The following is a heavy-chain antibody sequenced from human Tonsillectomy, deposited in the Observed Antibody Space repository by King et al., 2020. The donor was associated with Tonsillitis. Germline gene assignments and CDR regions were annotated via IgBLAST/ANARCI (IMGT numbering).Heavy chain of an antibody. CDR3: ARRGYGYYYYMDV. Sequence: QLQESGPGLVKPSETLSLTCTVSGGSISSYYWSWIRQPPGKGLEWIGYIYYSGSTNYNPSLKSRVTISVDTSKNQFSLKLSSVTAADTAVYYCARRGYGYYYYMDVWGKGTTVTVSS. D-gene: IGHD5-18*01. CDR2: IYYSGST. CDR1: GGSISSYY. V-gene: IGHV4-59*08. J-gene: IGHJ6*03.